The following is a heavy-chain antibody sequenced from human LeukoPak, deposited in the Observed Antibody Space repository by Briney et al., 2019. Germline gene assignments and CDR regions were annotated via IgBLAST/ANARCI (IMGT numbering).Heavy chain of an antibody. D-gene: IGHD5-18*01. CDR1: GFTFGSFD. CDR3: GKTTAGYSSGQKPAWPVDY. V-gene: IGHV3-23*01. CDR2: IFGSGGSP. J-gene: IGHJ4*02. Sequence: GGSLRLSCEASGFTFGSFDMYWVRQAPGKGLEWIAGIFGSGGSPHYADSVKGRFTISRDNFQNTVYLQINSLRAEDTAVYYCGKTTAGYSSGQKPAWPVDYWGPGTLVTVSS.